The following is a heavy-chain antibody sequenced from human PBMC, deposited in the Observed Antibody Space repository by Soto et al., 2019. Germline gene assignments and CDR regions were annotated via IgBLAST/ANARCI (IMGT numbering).Heavy chain of an antibody. D-gene: IGHD3-10*01. CDR1: GFTFSSYA. Sequence: EVQLLESGGGLVQPGGSLRLSCAASGFTFSSYAMSWVRQAPGKGLEWVSAISGRGGSTYYADSVKGRFTISRDNSKNTLYLQMNSLRAEDTGVYYCAKDRRRGGGWFDPWGQGTLVTVSS. V-gene: IGHV3-23*01. J-gene: IGHJ5*02. CDR2: ISGRGGST. CDR3: AKDRRRGGGWFDP.